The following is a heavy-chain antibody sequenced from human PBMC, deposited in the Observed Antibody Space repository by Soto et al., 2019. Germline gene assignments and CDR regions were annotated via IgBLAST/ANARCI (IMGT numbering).Heavy chain of an antibody. Sequence: GGSLRLSCAASGFTFSSYWMNWVRQAPGKGLEWVANINQDGNEDNLLDSVKGRFTISRDNAKNSLFLQMNSLRVDDTAVYYCARHGDAHHDFLDYWGHGALVPVSS. J-gene: IGHJ4*01. CDR3: ARHGDAHHDFLDY. D-gene: IGHD2-21*02. CDR1: GFTFSSYW. V-gene: IGHV3-7*01. CDR2: INQDGNED.